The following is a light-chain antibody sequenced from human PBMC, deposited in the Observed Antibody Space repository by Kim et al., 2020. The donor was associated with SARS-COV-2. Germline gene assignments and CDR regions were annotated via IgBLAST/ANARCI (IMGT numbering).Light chain of an antibody. CDR1: NIGSKS. J-gene: IGLJ1*01. CDR2: YDS. CDR3: QVWDSSSDHRYV. V-gene: IGLV3-21*04. Sequence: PGKTARITCGGNNIGSKSVHWYQRKPGQAPVLVIYYDSDRPSGIPERFSGSNSGNTATLTISRVEAGDEADYYCQVWDSSSDHRYVFGTGTKVTVL.